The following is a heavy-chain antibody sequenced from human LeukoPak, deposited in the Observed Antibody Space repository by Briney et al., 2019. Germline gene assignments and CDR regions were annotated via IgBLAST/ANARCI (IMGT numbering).Heavy chain of an antibody. CDR3: AREPAVAAATNFDS. Sequence: GESLKISCQASGYSFSTHWIGWVRQTPGKGLEWMGLIYPGDSDTKYSLSFQGQVTMSVDKSISTAYLEWSGLKASDTATYYCAREPAVAAATNFDSWGQGTLVIVSS. J-gene: IGHJ4*02. V-gene: IGHV5-51*01. CDR1: GYSFSTHW. D-gene: IGHD2-15*01. CDR2: IYPGDSDT.